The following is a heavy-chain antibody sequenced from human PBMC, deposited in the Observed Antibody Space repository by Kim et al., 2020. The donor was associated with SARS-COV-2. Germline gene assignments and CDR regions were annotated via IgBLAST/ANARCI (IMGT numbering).Heavy chain of an antibody. CDR3: VRDYDSSGCP. D-gene: IGHD6-19*01. Sequence: GGSLRLSCAASGFTFNGYGMHWLRQPPGKGLECVAFISYDGSIKYYADSVRGRFTISSDNSKNTLYLQMNNLRTEDTAVFYCVRDYDSSGCPWGQGTLVT. V-gene: IGHV3-30-3*01. CDR2: ISYDGSIK. J-gene: IGHJ5*02. CDR1: GFTFNGYG.